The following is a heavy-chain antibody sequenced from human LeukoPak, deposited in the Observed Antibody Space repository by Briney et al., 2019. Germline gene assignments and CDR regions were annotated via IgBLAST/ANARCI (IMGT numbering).Heavy chain of an antibody. J-gene: IGHJ5*02. CDR2: ISSSSSYI. CDR1: GFTFSSYS. CDR3: ARDLDHAVAGPFDP. D-gene: IGHD6-19*01. V-gene: IGHV3-21*01. Sequence: GSLRLSCAASGFTFSSYSMNWVRQAPGKGLEWVSSISSSSSYIYYADSVKGRFTISRDNAKNSLYLQMNSLRAEDTAVHYCARDLDHAVAGPFDPWGQGTLVTVSS.